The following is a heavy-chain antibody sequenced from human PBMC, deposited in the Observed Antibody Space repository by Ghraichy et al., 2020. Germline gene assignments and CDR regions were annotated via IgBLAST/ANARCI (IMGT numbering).Heavy chain of an antibody. J-gene: IGHJ4*02. CDR1: GGSISSYY. Sequence: LSLTCTVSGGSISSYYWSWIRQPPGKGLEWIGYIYYSGSTNYNPSLKSRVTISVDTSKNQFSLKLSSVTAADTAVYYCARGITGTFDYWGQGTLVTVSS. CDR3: ARGITGTFDY. V-gene: IGHV4-59*01. D-gene: IGHD1-20*01. CDR2: IYYSGST.